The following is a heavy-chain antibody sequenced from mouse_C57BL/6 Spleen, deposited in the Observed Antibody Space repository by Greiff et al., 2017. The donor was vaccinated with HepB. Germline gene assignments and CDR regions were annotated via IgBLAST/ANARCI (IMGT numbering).Heavy chain of an antibody. CDR2: IYPGDGDT. Sequence: QVQLQQSGPELVKPGASVKISCKASGYAFSSSWMNWVKQRPGKGLEWIGRIYPGDGDTNYNGKFKGKATLTADKSSSTAYMQLSSLTSEDSAVYFCAREWAHYGSSSYWYFDVWGTGTTVTVSS. CDR3: AREWAHYGSSSYWYFDV. D-gene: IGHD1-1*01. J-gene: IGHJ1*03. V-gene: IGHV1-82*01. CDR1: GYAFSSSW.